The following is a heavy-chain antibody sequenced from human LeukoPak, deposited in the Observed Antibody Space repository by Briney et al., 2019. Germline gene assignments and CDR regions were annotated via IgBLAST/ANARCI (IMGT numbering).Heavy chain of an antibody. CDR1: GFTFSSYW. D-gene: IGHD3-9*01. CDR3: ARGALYHDILTGYYSYLFDY. Sequence: GGSLRLSCAASGFTFSSYWMSWVRQAPGKGLEWVANIKQDGSEKYYVDSVKGRFTISRDNAKNSLYLQMNSLRAEDTAVYYCARGALYHDILTGYYSYLFDYWGQGTLVTVSS. CDR2: IKQDGSEK. J-gene: IGHJ4*02. V-gene: IGHV3-7*03.